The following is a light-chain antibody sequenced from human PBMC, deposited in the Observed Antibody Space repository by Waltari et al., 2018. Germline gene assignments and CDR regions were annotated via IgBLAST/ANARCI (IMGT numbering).Light chain of an antibody. CDR3: QQYGSSPLVT. Sequence: IVLTQSPGTLSLSPGERATRSCRASQSVSSSYLAWYQQKPGQAPRLLIYGASSRATGIPDRFSGSGSGTDFTLTISRLEPEDFAVYYCQQYGSSPLVTFGGGTKVEIK. CDR2: GAS. CDR1: QSVSSSY. J-gene: IGKJ4*01. V-gene: IGKV3-20*01.